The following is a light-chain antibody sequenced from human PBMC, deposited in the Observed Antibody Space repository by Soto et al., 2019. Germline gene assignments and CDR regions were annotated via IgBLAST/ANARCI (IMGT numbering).Light chain of an antibody. V-gene: IGLV2-23*01. CDR2: ECN. J-gene: IGLJ2*01. CDR1: SSDVGTYNL. CDR3: CSYAPSRTLL. Sequence: QSALTQPASVSESPGQSITISCTGTSSDVGTYNLVTWYQQHPGKAPKLIIYECNKRPSGVSNRFSASKSGNTASLTISGLLAEAEADYYCCSYAPSRTLLFGGGTQLTVL.